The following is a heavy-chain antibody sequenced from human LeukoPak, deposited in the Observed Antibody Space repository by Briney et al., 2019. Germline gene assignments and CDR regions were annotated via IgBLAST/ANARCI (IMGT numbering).Heavy chain of an antibody. CDR3: ARETHGDYMDV. CDR1: GFTFSSYW. Sequence: PGGSLRLSCAASGFTFSSYWMSWVRQAPGKGLEWVANIKQDGSEKYYVDSVKGRFTISRDNAKNPLYLQMNSLRAEDTAVYYCARETHGDYMDVWGKGTTVTVSS. D-gene: IGHD3-10*01. V-gene: IGHV3-7*01. J-gene: IGHJ6*03. CDR2: IKQDGSEK.